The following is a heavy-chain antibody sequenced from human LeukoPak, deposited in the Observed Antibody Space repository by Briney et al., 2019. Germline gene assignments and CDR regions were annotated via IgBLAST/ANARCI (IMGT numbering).Heavy chain of an antibody. CDR1: GYTLTELS. V-gene: IGHV1-24*01. CDR2: FDPEDGET. J-gene: IGHJ4*02. D-gene: IGHD3-3*01. Sequence: ASVKVSCKVSGYTLTELSMHWVRQAPGKGLEWMGGFDPEDGETIYAQKFQGRVTITTDESTSTAYMELSSLRSEDTAVYYCASGPPTYDFWSGLFDYWGQGTLVTVSS. CDR3: ASGPPTYDFWSGLFDY.